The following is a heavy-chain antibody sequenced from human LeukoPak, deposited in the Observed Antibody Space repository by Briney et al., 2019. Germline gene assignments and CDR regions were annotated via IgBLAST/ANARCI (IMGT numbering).Heavy chain of an antibody. D-gene: IGHD4-23*01. Sequence: ASVKVSCKVSGYTLTELSMHWVRQAPGKGLEWMGGFDPEDGETIYAQKFQGRVTMTEDTSTDTAYMELSSLKSDDTAVYYCARLRWERGALDYWGQGTPVTVSS. V-gene: IGHV1-24*01. CDR3: ARLRWERGALDY. J-gene: IGHJ4*02. CDR2: FDPEDGET. CDR1: GYTLTELS.